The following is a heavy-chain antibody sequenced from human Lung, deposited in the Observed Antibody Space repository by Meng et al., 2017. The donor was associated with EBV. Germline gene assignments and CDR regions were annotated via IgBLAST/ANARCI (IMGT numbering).Heavy chain of an antibody. J-gene: IGHJ2*01. Sequence: QVQRQESGPGLVKPSGTLSLTCAVSCGSISTTNWWSWVRQPPGKGLEWIGEIYHSGTTTHNPSLKSRVTISVDKSKNQFSLRLSSVTAADTAVYYCARRDTDYRWYFDLWGRGALVTVSS. CDR2: IYHSGTT. D-gene: IGHD4-11*01. V-gene: IGHV4-4*02. CDR3: ARRDTDYRWYFDL. CDR1: CGSISTTNW.